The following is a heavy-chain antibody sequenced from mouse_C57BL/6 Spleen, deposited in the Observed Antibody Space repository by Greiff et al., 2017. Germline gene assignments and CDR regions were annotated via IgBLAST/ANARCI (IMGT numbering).Heavy chain of an antibody. D-gene: IGHD2-5*01. CDR2: IDPSDSET. CDR3: ARYRYSNWYFDV. J-gene: IGHJ1*03. Sequence: QVQLQQPGAELVRPGSSVKLSCKASGYTFTSYWMHWVKQRPIQGLEWIGNIDPSDSETHYNQKFKDKATLTVDKSSSTAYMQLSSLTSEDSAVYYCARYRYSNWYFDVWGTGTTVTVSS. V-gene: IGHV1-52*01. CDR1: GYTFTSYW.